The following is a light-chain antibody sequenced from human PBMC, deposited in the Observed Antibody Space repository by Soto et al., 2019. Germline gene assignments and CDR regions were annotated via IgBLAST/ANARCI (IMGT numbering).Light chain of an antibody. J-gene: IGLJ1*01. Sequence: QSALTQPASVSGSPGQSITISCTGTSSDVGYYNLVSWYQQHPGKAPKLMIYEVSKRPSGFSNRFSGSKSGNTGSLTISGLQAEDEADYYCCSYAGSSTHYVFGTGTKLTVL. CDR3: CSYAGSSTHYV. CDR2: EVS. CDR1: SSDVGYYNL. V-gene: IGLV2-23*02.